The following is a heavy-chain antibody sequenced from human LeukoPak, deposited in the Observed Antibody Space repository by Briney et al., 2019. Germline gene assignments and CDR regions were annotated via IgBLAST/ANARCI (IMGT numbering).Heavy chain of an antibody. CDR3: ARGDRDLGY. V-gene: IGHV4-4*07. J-gene: IGHJ4*02. Sequence: PETPSLTCTVSGGSISGYYWTWIGQPARRRLEWIGRIYTSETTQYNPSLQSRVTMSLDTSKNQFSLKLTSVTAADTAVYYCARGDRDLGYWVQGALVTVPS. D-gene: IGHD3-22*01. CDR2: IYTSETT. CDR1: GGSISGYY.